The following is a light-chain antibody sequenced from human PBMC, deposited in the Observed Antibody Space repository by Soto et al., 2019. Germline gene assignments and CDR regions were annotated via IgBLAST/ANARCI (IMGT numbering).Light chain of an antibody. Sequence: EIVLTQSPAPLYLSRGQRATLSCRACQSASSYLAWYQQKPGQAPRLLIYDASNRATGIPARFSGSGSETDMAVTSSRLEVVDFVVYYCHQRDNWESTFGQG. J-gene: IGKJ1*01. CDR2: DAS. V-gene: IGKV3-11*01. CDR1: QSASSY. CDR3: HQRDNWEST.